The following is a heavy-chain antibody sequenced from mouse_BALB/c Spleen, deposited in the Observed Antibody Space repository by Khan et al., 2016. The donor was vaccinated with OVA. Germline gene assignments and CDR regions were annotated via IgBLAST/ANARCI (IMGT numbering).Heavy chain of an antibody. CDR1: GFSLSDYG. CDR3: AKGVWSYYYTLDY. CDR2: IWGGGST. J-gene: IGHJ4*01. Sequence: QVQLKQSGPGLVAPSQNLSITCTVSGFSLSDYGVSWIRQPPGKGLEWLGVIWGGGSTYYNSALRSRLSISKDNSKSQVFLEMSSLQSDDTAMFYGAKGVWSYYYTLDYWGQGTSVTVSS. V-gene: IGHV2-6-5*01.